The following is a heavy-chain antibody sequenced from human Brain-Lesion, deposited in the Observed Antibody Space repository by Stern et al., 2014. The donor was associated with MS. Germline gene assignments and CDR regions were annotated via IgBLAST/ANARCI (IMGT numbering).Heavy chain of an antibody. CDR2: INPNRGGT. J-gene: IGHJ4*02. CDR3: AREGKLERRPFNDY. D-gene: IGHD1-1*01. V-gene: IGHV1-2*02. Sequence: QDQLVESGAGVKKPGASVKLSCKASGYTFTGYYMHWVRQAPGQGLEWMGWINPNRGGTNYAQKFQGRVTMTRDTSISTAYMELSRLRSDDTAVYYCAREGKLERRPFNDYWGQGTLVTVSS. CDR1: GYTFTGYY.